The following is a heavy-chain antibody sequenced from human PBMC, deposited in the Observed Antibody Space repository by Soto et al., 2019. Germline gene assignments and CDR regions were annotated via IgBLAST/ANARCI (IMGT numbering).Heavy chain of an antibody. J-gene: IGHJ2*01. CDR3: ASLYGDYVDWYFDL. CDR1: GGSISSSSYY. D-gene: IGHD4-17*01. CDR2: IYYSGST. V-gene: IGHV4-39*01. Sequence: SETLSLTCTVSGGSISSSSYYWGWIRQPPGKGLEWIGSIYYSGSTYYNPSLKSRVTISVDTSKNQFSLKLSSVTAADTAVYYCASLYGDYVDWYFDLWGRGTLVTVSS.